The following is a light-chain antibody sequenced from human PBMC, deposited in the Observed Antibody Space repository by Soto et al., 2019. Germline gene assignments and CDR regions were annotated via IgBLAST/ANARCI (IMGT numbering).Light chain of an antibody. CDR2: KAS. V-gene: IGKV1-5*03. CDR1: QSISTW. J-gene: IGKJ4*01. CDR3: QQYNSYYPLT. Sequence: DIQMPQSPSTMSASVGDRVTITCRTSQSISTWLAWYQQKPGKATKLLIYKASGLESGVPSRFSGSGSGTDFTLTISSLQPDDFANYYCQQYNSYYPLTFGGGTKVDI.